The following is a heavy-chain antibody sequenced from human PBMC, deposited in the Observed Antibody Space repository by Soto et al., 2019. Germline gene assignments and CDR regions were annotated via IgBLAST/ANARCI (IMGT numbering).Heavy chain of an antibody. Sequence: APVKVSCKASGYTFTSYYMHWVRQAPGQGLEWMGIINPSGGSTSYAQKFQGRVTMTRDTSTSTVYMELSSLRSEDTAVYYCARGGSGERSDHYYGMDVWGQGTTVTVSS. V-gene: IGHV1-46*01. CDR3: ARGGSGERSDHYYGMDV. D-gene: IGHD6-25*01. J-gene: IGHJ6*02. CDR2: INPSGGST. CDR1: GYTFTSYY.